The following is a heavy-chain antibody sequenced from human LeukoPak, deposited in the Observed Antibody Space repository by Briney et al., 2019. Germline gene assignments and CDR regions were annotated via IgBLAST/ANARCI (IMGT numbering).Heavy chain of an antibody. CDR2: LYSDGKT. CDR3: ARAVAGLYFDY. CDR1: GFIVSRND. D-gene: IGHD6-19*01. Sequence: GESLKISCAVSGFIVSRNDMTWVRQAPGKGLEWVSLLYSDGKTFYADSVKGRFTISRDNSKNTLNLQMNSLRADDTAVYYCARAVAGLYFDYWGQGTLVTVSS. J-gene: IGHJ4*02. V-gene: IGHV3-53*01.